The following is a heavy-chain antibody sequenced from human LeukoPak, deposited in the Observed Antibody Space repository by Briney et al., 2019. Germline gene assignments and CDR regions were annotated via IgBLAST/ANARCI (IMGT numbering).Heavy chain of an antibody. CDR2: ISSSGSTI. CDR1: GFTVSSNY. D-gene: IGHD3-22*01. V-gene: IGHV3-48*04. Sequence: PGGSLRLSCAASGFTVSSNYMNRVRQAPGKGLEWVSYISSSGSTIYYADSVKGRFTISRDNAKNSLYLQMNSLRAEDTAVYYCASQYYYDSSGYYGDYWGQGTLVTVSS. J-gene: IGHJ4*02. CDR3: ASQYYYDSSGYYGDY.